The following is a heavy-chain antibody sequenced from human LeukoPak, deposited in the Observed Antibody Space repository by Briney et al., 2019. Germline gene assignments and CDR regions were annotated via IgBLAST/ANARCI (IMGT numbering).Heavy chain of an antibody. V-gene: IGHV3-74*01. D-gene: IGHD3-16*01. CDR3: ASAFTYVRLGDH. CDR1: GFTFSNYW. Sequence: PGGSLRLSCAASGFTFSNYWMHWVRQAPGKGLVWVARSNLHGTTVDYADSVKGRFTISRDNANNTLFLQMNSLRAEDTAVYYCASAFTYVRLGDHWGQGTLVTVSS. J-gene: IGHJ4*02. CDR2: SNLHGTTV.